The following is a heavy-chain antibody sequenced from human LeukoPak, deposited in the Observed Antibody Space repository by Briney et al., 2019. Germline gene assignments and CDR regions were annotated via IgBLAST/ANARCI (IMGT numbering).Heavy chain of an antibody. CDR2: INHSGST. CDR1: GGSFSGYY. V-gene: IGHV4-34*01. J-gene: IGHJ4*02. Sequence: SETLSLTCAVYGGSFSGYYWSRIRQPPGKGPEWIGEINHSGSTNYNPSLKSRVTISVDTSKNQFSLKLSFVTAADTAVYYCARGIVAGQYFDYWGQGTLVTVSS. D-gene: IGHD5-12*01. CDR3: ARGIVAGQYFDY.